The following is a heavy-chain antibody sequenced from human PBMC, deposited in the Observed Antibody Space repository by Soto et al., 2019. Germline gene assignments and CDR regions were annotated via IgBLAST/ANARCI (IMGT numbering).Heavy chain of an antibody. Sequence: QVQLVQSGAEVKKPGASVKVSCKASGYTFTSYYMHWVRQAPGQGLEWMGIINPSGGSTSYAQKLQGRVTMTRDTSTSTVYMELSSLRTEDTAVYYCARDKFNSVVAADGLMGIDPWGQGTLVTVSS. CDR1: GYTFTSYY. V-gene: IGHV1-46*03. J-gene: IGHJ5*02. CDR3: ARDKFNSVVAADGLMGIDP. D-gene: IGHD2-15*01. CDR2: INPSGGST.